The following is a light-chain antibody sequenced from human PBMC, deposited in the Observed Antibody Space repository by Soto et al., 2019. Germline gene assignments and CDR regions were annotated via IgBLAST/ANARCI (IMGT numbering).Light chain of an antibody. J-gene: IGKJ4*01. CDR2: WAS. CDR3: QQSYSNPLT. V-gene: IGKV4-1*01. CDR1: QSVLYSPNNKNY. Sequence: DIVMTQAPDSLAVSLGEMATINCTSSQSVLYSPNNKNYLAWYQHKPGQPPKMLIYWASIRESGVPDRFSGSGSGTDFTLTISSLQPEDFATYYCQQSYSNPLTFGGGTKVDI.